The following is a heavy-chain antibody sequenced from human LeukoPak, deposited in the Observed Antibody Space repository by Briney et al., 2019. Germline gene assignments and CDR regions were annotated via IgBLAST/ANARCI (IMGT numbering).Heavy chain of an antibody. CDR3: ARINYGSVYRVFRGQPYYYYMDV. CDR1: GGSFSGYY. D-gene: IGHD3-10*01. CDR2: INHSGST. Sequence: SETLSLTCAVYGGSFSGYYWSWIRQPPGKGLEWIGEINHSGSTNYSPSLKSRVTISVDTSKNQFSLKLSSVTAADTAVYYCARINYGSVYRVFRGQPYYYYMDVWGKGTTVTVSS. J-gene: IGHJ6*03. V-gene: IGHV4-34*01.